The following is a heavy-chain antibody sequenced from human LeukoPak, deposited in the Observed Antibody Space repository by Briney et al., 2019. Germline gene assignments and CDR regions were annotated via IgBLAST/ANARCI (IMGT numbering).Heavy chain of an antibody. CDR1: GFTFSSYG. CDR2: IWYDESNK. V-gene: IGHV3-33*01. CDR3: ARDRDLYFDV. J-gene: IGHJ6*02. Sequence: PGRSLRLSCAASGFTFSSYGMHWVRQAPGKGLEWVAVIWYDESNKYYADSVKGRFTISRDDSKSTLYLQMNSLRVEDTAVYFCARDRDLYFDVWGQGTTVTVSS. D-gene: IGHD3-10*01.